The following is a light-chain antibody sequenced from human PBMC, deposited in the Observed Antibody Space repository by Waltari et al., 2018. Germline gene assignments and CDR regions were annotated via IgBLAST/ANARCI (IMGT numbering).Light chain of an antibody. J-gene: IGLJ2*01. CDR2: DVF. V-gene: IGLV2-14*01. CDR1: RGQIGCYDL. Sequence: QSALPQPASVSGSPGQAIAIPCHGSRGQIGCYDLFSRYQQHPGEAPKLIIYDVFNRPSGISGRFSGSKSGNTASLTISGLQTDDEANYYCSSYSDSSTPVLFGGGTTVTVL. CDR3: SSYSDSSTPVL.